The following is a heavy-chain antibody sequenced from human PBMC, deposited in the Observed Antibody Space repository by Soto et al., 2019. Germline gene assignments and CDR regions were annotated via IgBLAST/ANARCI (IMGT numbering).Heavy chain of an antibody. CDR1: GFTFSSYA. CDR3: VRGIPSNYDILTSDYYYYGIDV. J-gene: IGHJ6*02. V-gene: IGHV3-30*14. Sequence: QVQLVESGGGVVQPGRSLRLYCADSGFTFSSYAMHWVRKAPGKGLEWVAVISYDGSNKKYADTVKGRFTIYRDNTKNTLYLQMNSLRAEDTAVYYCVRGIPSNYDILTSDYYYYGIDVWGQGTTVTVSS. CDR2: ISYDGSNK. D-gene: IGHD3-9*01.